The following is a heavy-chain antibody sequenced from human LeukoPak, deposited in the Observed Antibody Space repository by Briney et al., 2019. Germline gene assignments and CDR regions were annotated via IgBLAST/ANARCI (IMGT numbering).Heavy chain of an antibody. CDR2: LSGSGGGT. CDR3: AKRGVVIRVFLVGFHKEAYYFKS. V-gene: IGHV3-23*01. J-gene: IGHJ4*02. D-gene: IGHD3-10*01. CDR1: GITLSNYG. Sequence: PGGSLRLSCAVSGITLSNYGMSWVRQAPGKGLEWVAGLSGSGGGTNYADSVQGRFTISRDNPKNTLYLQMNSLRAEDTAVYFCAKRGVVIRVFLVGFHKEAYYFKSWGQGALVTVSS.